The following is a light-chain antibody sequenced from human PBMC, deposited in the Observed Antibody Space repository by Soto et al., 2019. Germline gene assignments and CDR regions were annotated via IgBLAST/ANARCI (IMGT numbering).Light chain of an antibody. J-gene: IGLJ2*01. Sequence: QSALTQHASVSGSPGQSITISCTGTSSDVGGYNYVSWYQQHPGKAPKLMIYEVSNRPSGVCNRFSGSKSGNTAYLTSSGLQAEDEADYYCSSYTSSSTPVVFGGGTKVTVL. V-gene: IGLV2-14*01. CDR3: SSYTSSSTPVV. CDR2: EVS. CDR1: SSDVGGYNY.